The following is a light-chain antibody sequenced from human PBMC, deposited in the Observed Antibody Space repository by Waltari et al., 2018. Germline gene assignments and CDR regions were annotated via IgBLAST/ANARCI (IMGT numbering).Light chain of an antibody. CDR3: QQRSNWPPLT. CDR2: DAS. J-gene: IGKJ4*01. V-gene: IGKV3-11*01. Sequence: DIVLTPSPATLSFSPGERATLSCRASQSVSSYLAWYQQKPGQAPRLLIYDASNRATGIPARFSGSGSGTDFTLTISSLEPEDFAVYYCQQRSNWPPLTFGGGTKVEIK. CDR1: QSVSSY.